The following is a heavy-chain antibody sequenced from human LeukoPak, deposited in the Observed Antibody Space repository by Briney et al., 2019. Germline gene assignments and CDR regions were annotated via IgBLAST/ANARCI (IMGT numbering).Heavy chain of an antibody. D-gene: IGHD3-10*01. CDR1: GGSFSGYY. V-gene: IGHV4-34*01. J-gene: IGHJ4*02. Sequence: SETLSLTCAVYGGSFSGYYWSWIRQPPGKGLEWIGEINHSGSTNYDPSLKSRVTIAVDTSKNQLSLKLSSVTAADTDVYYCARGQVRDYWGQGTLVTVSS. CDR3: ARGQVRDY. CDR2: INHSGST.